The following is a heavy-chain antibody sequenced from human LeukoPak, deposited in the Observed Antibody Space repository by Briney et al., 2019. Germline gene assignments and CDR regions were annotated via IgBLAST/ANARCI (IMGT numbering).Heavy chain of an antibody. CDR2: IILIFGTA. V-gene: IGHV1-69*13. J-gene: IGHJ4*02. D-gene: IGHD5-24*01. Sequence: ASVKVSCTASGGTFSSYAISWVRQAPGQGLEWMGGIILIFGTANYAQKFQGRVTITADESTSTAYMELSSLRSEDTAVYYCASGDGYNSDYWGQGTLVTVSS. CDR3: ASGDGYNSDY. CDR1: GGTFSSYA.